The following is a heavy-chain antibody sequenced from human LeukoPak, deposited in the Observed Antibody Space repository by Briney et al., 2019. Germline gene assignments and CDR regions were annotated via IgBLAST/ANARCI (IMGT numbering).Heavy chain of an antibody. CDR3: ARVWFGELLSDLDAFDI. Sequence: GGSLRLSCAASGFTFSSYWMSWVRQAPGKGLEWVANIKQDGSEKYYVDSVKGRFTISRDNAKNSLYLQMNSLRAEDTAVYYCARVWFGELLSDLDAFDIWGQGTTVAVSS. J-gene: IGHJ3*02. D-gene: IGHD3-10*01. V-gene: IGHV3-7*01. CDR2: IKQDGSEK. CDR1: GFTFSSYW.